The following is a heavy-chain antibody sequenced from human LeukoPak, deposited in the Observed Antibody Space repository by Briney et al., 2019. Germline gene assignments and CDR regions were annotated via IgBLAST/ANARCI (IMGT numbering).Heavy chain of an antibody. CDR2: IKQDGSEK. J-gene: IGHJ4*02. CDR1: GFTFSRYW. D-gene: IGHD3-9*01. Sequence: GGSLRLSCAASGFTFSRYWMSWVRQAPGKGLEWVANIKQDGSEKYYVDSVKGRFTISRDNAKNSLYLQMNSLRAEDTAVYYCARGKRYFDWFGHDYWGQGTLVTVSS. V-gene: IGHV3-7*01. CDR3: ARGKRYFDWFGHDY.